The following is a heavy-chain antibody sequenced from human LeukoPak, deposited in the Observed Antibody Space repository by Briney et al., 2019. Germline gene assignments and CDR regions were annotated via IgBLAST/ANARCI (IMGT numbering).Heavy chain of an antibody. D-gene: IGHD3-9*01. Sequence: SETLSLTCTVSGGSISSYYWSWLRQPPGKGLEWIGYIYYSGSTNYNPSLKSRVTTSVDTSKNQFSLKLSSVTAADTAVYYCARPSQKRLRYFDWPDAFDIWGQGTMVTVSS. CDR2: IYYSGST. J-gene: IGHJ3*02. CDR1: GGSISSYY. CDR3: ARPSQKRLRYFDWPDAFDI. V-gene: IGHV4-59*08.